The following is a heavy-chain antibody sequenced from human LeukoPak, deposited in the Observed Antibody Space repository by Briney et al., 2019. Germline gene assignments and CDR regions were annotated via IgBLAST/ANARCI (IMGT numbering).Heavy chain of an antibody. CDR2: IIYSGST. CDR3: ARAPGIAAPIDS. J-gene: IGHJ5*01. CDR1: GGSVRGYY. Sequence: SETLSLTCTVSGGSVRGYYWSWIRQPPGKGLEWIGYIIYSGSTNYNPSLKSRVSISADTSKKQFSLDLSSVAAADTALYYCARAPGIAAPIDSWGLGTLATVSS. V-gene: IGHV4-59*02. D-gene: IGHD6-13*01.